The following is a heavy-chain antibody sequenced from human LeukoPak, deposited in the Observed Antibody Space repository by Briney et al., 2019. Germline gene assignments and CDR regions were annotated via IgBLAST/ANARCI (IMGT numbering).Heavy chain of an antibody. J-gene: IGHJ6*03. Sequence: GGSLRLSCTASGFTFGDYAMSWVRQAPGKGLEWVGFIRSKAYGGTTEYAASVKGRFTISRDDSKSIAYLQMNGLKTEDTAVYYCTRYPRSYYYYYLDVWGKGTTVTISS. V-gene: IGHV3-49*04. CDR1: GFTFGDYA. CDR3: TRYPRSYYYYYLDV. CDR2: IRSKAYGGTT.